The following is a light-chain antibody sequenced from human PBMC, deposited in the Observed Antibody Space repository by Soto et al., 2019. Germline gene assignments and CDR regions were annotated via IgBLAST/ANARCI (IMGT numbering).Light chain of an antibody. CDR1: SSNIGNYY. CDR3: GTWDSSLSIFV. J-gene: IGLJ1*01. CDR2: END. Sequence: QSVLTQPPSVSAAPGQKATMSCSGSSSNIGNYYVSWHKQPPGTAPKLLIYENDKRPSGIPDRFSGSKSGTSATLGITGNQIWDEADYYCGTWDSSLSIFVFGTGTKVTV. V-gene: IGLV1-51*02.